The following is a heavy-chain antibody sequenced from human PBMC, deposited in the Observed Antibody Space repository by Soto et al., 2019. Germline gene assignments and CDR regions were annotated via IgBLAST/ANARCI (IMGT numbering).Heavy chain of an antibody. CDR2: ISSSAVYI. J-gene: IGHJ4*02. D-gene: IGHD3-22*01. V-gene: IGHV3-21*01. CDR3: VRDGLDYYDTERLYFDN. Sequence: EVQLVESGGGPVRPGGSLKLSCAASGFNFITYALRWVRQAPGKGLEWVAAISSSAVYIDYADSVKGRFTISRDNANNSLSLQMHSLRAEDTATYYCVRDGLDYYDTERLYFDNWGQGNLVTVAS. CDR1: GFNFITYA.